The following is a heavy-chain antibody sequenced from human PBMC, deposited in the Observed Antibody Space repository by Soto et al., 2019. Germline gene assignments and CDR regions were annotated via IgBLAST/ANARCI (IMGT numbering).Heavy chain of an antibody. CDR2: LDHQGYS. V-gene: IGHV4-59*01. CDR1: GAPITSNY. Sequence: SETLSLTCSVSGAPITSNYWTWIRQPPGKGLEWIGYLDHQGYSNYSPSLRSRVSMSIDTSKNQLSLKVHSVTAADTAVYYCARVPVTGSFDWLHPCGQGTLVTVFS. CDR3: ARVPVTGSFDWLHP. J-gene: IGHJ5*02. D-gene: IGHD3-9*01.